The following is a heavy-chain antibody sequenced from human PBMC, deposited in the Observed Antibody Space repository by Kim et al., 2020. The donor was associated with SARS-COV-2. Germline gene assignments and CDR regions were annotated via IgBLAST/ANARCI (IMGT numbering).Heavy chain of an antibody. CDR1: GFTFSSYA. V-gene: IGHV3-64D*09. J-gene: IGHJ4*02. CDR2: ISSNGGST. D-gene: IGHD3-22*01. CDR3: VKDRPPTRSYYDSSGYPPGIFDY. Sequence: GGSLRLSCSASGFTFSSYAMHWVRQAPGKGLEYVSAISSNGGSTYYADSVKGRFTISRDNSKNTLYLQMSSLRAEDTAVYYCVKDRPPTRSYYDSSGYPPGIFDYWGQGALVTVSS.